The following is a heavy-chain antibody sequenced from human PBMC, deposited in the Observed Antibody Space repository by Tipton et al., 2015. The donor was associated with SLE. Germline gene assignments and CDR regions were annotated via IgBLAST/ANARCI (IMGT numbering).Heavy chain of an antibody. Sequence: TLSLTCAVYGGSFSGYYWSWIRQPPGKGLEWIGEINHSGSTSYNPSLKSRVTISVDTSKNQVSLKLSSVTAADTAVCYCAREHVGSSPGGFDYWGQGTLVTVSS. CDR1: GGSFSGYY. J-gene: IGHJ4*02. CDR2: INHSGST. CDR3: AREHVGSSPGGFDY. D-gene: IGHD6-6*01. V-gene: IGHV4-34*01.